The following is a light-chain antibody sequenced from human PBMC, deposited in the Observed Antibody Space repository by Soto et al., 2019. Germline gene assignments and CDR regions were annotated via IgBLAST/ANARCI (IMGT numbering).Light chain of an antibody. CDR2: DVD. Sequence: QSVLTQPRSVSGSPGQSVTISCTGTSSDVGGYDYVSWYQHHPGKAPKLVIYDVDKRPSGVPGRFSGSKSGNTASLTISGLQAEDEADYYCCSYAGSYPFVFGTGTKLTVL. J-gene: IGLJ1*01. V-gene: IGLV2-11*01. CDR1: SSDVGGYDY. CDR3: CSYAGSYPFV.